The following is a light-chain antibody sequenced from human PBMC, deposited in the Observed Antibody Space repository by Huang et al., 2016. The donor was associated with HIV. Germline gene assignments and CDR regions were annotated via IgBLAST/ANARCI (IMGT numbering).Light chain of an antibody. CDR2: DSS. Sequence: IVMTQSPVTLSVSPGERATLSCGASQAIKPSLAWYQQIIGQSPGLLIYDSSARATGVPARFSGSGSGTNFTLTISSLQSEDFAVYYCQHYGNWPPWTFGPGTKVEMK. CDR1: QAIKPS. CDR3: QHYGNWPPWT. J-gene: IGKJ1*01. V-gene: IGKV3-15*01.